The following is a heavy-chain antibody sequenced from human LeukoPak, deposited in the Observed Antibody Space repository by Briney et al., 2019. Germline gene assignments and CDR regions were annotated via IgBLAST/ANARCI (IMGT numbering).Heavy chain of an antibody. V-gene: IGHV3-33*01. J-gene: IGHJ4*02. Sequence: PGGSLRLSCAASGFTFSSYGMHSVRQAPGKGLEWVAVIWYDGSNKYYADSVKGRFTISRDNSKNTLYLQMNSLRAEDTAVYYCARGSARSPFDYWGQGTLVTVSS. CDR2: IWYDGSNK. CDR3: ARGSARSPFDY. CDR1: GFTFSSYG.